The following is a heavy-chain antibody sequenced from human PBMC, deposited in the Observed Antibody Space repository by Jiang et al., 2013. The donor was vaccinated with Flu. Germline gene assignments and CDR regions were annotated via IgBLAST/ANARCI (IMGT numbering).Heavy chain of an antibody. CDR3: ARDLCGVFTIFGVVEDAFDI. CDR1: GYTFTSYG. V-gene: IGHV1-18*04. Sequence: GAEVKKPGASVKVSCKASGYTFTSYGISWVRQAPGQGLEWMGWISAYNGNTNYAQKLQGRVTMTTDTSTSTAYMELRSLRSDDTAVYYCARDLCGVFTIFGVVEDAFDIWGQGTMVTVSS. J-gene: IGHJ3*02. CDR2: ISAYNGNT. D-gene: IGHD3-3*01.